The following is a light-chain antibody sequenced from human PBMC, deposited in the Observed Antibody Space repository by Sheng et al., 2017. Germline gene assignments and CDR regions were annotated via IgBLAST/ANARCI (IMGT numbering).Light chain of an antibody. CDR3: QHYISYSST. Sequence: DIQMTQSPSTLSASVGDRITITCRSSQSISSWLAWYQQKPGKAPKLLIYKASNLESGVPSRFSGSGSGTEFTLTISSLQPDDFATYYCQHYISYSSTFGQGTQLEIK. CDR1: QSISSW. J-gene: IGKJ2*01. V-gene: IGKV1-5*03. CDR2: KAS.